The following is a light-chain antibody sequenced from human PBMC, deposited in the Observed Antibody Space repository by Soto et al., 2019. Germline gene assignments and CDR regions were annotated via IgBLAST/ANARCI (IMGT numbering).Light chain of an antibody. J-gene: IGKJ4*01. V-gene: IGKV3-11*01. CDR3: QQRSNWPPLT. Sequence: EIVLTQSPATLSLSPGERATLSCRASQSVSTSLAWYQQKPGRAPRLLIYDASNRAAGVPARFSGSGSGTDFTLTISSLEPEDFAVYYCQQRSNWPPLTFGGGTKVEIK. CDR1: QSVSTS. CDR2: DAS.